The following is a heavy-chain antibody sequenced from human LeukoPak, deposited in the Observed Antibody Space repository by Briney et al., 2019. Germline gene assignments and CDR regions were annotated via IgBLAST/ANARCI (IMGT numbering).Heavy chain of an antibody. Sequence: GGSLRLSCAASGFTFSSYSMNWVRQAPGKGLEWVSSISSSSSYIYYADSVKGRFTISRDNAKYSLYLQMDSLRAEDTAVYYCARDKRTGDSYFVSWGQGTLVTVSS. CDR3: ARDKRTGDSYFVS. J-gene: IGHJ4*02. V-gene: IGHV3-21*01. CDR2: ISSSSSYI. CDR1: GFTFSSYS. D-gene: IGHD7-27*01.